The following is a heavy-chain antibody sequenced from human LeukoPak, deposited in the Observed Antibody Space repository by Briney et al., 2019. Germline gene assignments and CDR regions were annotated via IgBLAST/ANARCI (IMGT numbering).Heavy chain of an antibody. CDR1: GGSISNYY. J-gene: IGHJ5*02. D-gene: IGHD2-2*01. V-gene: IGHV4-59*01. Sequence: SETLSLTCTVSGGSISNYYWSWIRQPPGKGLEWIGYIYYSGSTNYNPSLKSRVTISVDTSKNQFSLKLSSVTAADTAVYYCARATSSWFDPWGQGTLVTVSS. CDR2: IYYSGST. CDR3: ARATSSWFDP.